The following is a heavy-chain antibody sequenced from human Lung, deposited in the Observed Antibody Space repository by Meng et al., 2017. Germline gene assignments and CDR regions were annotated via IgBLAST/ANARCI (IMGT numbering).Heavy chain of an antibody. Sequence: GQGVGSGGGLCPAGGSLRLSCAASGFIFSGYWMHWVRQAPGRGLVWVSRINSDGSDTSYADSVKGRFTISRDNARNTLYLQMNSLRVEDTAVYYCAKVGYYDSSNYYAYFQHWGQGTLVTVSS. J-gene: IGHJ1*01. D-gene: IGHD3-22*01. V-gene: IGHV3-74*01. CDR3: AKVGYYDSSNYYAYFQH. CDR2: INSDGSDT. CDR1: GFIFSGYW.